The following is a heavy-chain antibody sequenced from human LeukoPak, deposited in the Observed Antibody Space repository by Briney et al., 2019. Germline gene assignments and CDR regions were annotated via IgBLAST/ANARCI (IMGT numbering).Heavy chain of an antibody. CDR3: ARVISGEGMDV. D-gene: IGHD2-21*01. V-gene: IGHV2-70*11. CDR2: IDWDDDE. J-gene: IGHJ6*02. Sequence: SGPTLVNPPPTLTLTCTFSGFSLSTRAMCVSWIRQPPGKALEWLARIDWDDDEHFSPSLMTRLTISKDTSKNQVVLTMTNMDPVDTATYYCARVISGEGMDVWGQGTTVTVSS. CDR1: GFSLSTRAMC.